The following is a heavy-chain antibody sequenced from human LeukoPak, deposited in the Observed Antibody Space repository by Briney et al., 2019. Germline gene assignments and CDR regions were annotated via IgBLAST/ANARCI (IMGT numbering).Heavy chain of an antibody. J-gene: IGHJ4*02. V-gene: IGHV4-39*01. D-gene: IGHD3-22*01. CDR1: GGSISSSSYY. Sequence: PSQTLSLTCTVSGGSISSSSYYWGWIRQPPGKGLEWIGSIYYSGSTYYNPSLKSRVTISVDTSKNQFSLKLSSVTAADTAVYYCARHIDYYDSSGTDYWGQGTLVTVSS. CDR3: ARHIDYYDSSGTDY. CDR2: IYYSGST.